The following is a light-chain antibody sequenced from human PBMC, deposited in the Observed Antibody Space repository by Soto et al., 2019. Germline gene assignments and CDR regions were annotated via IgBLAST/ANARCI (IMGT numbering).Light chain of an antibody. CDR2: GAS. V-gene: IGKV3-20*01. CDR1: QSVSSSY. Sequence: EIVLTQSPGTLSLSTGERATLSCRASQSVSSSYLAWYQQKPGQAPRLLIYGASSRATGIPDRFSGSGSGTDFTLTISRLEPEDFAVYYCQQYGSSPSWTFGQGTMVDI. CDR3: QQYGSSPSWT. J-gene: IGKJ1*01.